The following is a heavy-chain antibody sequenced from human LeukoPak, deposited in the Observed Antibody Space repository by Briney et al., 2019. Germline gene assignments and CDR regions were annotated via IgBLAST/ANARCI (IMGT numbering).Heavy chain of an antibody. D-gene: IGHD4-17*01. J-gene: IGHJ4*02. CDR1: GFTFSSYS. CDR3: ARTGTTVTKDFDY. V-gene: IGHV3-48*01. CDR2: ISSSSTI. Sequence: GGSLRLSCAASGFTFSSYSMNWVRQAPGKGLEWVSYISSSSTIYYADSVKGRFTISRDNAKNSLYLQMNSLRAEDTAVYYCARTGTTVTKDFDYWGQGTLVTVSS.